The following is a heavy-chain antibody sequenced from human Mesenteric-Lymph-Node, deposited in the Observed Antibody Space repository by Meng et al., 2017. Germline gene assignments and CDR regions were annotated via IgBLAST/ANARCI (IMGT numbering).Heavy chain of an antibody. V-gene: IGHV4-59*12. CDR2: IYYSGST. CDR3: ARGGYYDGSHPFDY. CDR1: GGSFTAYY. D-gene: IGHD3-22*01. J-gene: IGHJ4*02. Sequence: SETLSLTCTVSGGSFTAYYWSWIPQPPGKGLEWIGYIYYSGSTNYSPSLKSRLTLSVDTSKNLFSLKLRSVTAADTAVYYCARGGYYDGSHPFDYWGPGTLVTVSS.